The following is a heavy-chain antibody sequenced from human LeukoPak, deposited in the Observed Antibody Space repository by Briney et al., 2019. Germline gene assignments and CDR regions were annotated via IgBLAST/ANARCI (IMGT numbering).Heavy chain of an antibody. CDR2: IKRKSDGETT. Sequence: GGSLRLSCAASGFTFSDVWMNWVRQAPGMGLEWVGRIKRKSDGETTDYAAPVKGRFTITRDDSKNTLSLQMNNLKTEDTAMYYCTADTPSSSAQAFDYWGQGTLVTVSS. D-gene: IGHD6-19*01. J-gene: IGHJ4*02. CDR1: GFTFSDVW. V-gene: IGHV3-15*07. CDR3: TADTPSSSAQAFDY.